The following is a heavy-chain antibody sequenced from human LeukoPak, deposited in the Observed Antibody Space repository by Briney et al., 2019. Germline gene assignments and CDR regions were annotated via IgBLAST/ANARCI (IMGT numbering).Heavy chain of an antibody. CDR3: ARDSGDWRCSSYSCNYYYGMDV. Sequence: PGGSLRLSCAASGFTFSSYSMNWVRQAPGKGLEWVSSISSSSSYIYYADSVKGRFTISRDNAKNSLYLQMNSLRAEDTAVYYCARDSGDWRCSSYSCNYYYGMDVWGQGTTVTVSS. CDR1: GFTFSSYS. D-gene: IGHD2-2*01. CDR2: ISSSSSYI. J-gene: IGHJ6*02. V-gene: IGHV3-21*01.